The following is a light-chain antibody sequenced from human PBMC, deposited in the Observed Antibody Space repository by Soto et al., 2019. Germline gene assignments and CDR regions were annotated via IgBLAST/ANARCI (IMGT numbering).Light chain of an antibody. CDR2: KAS. V-gene: IGKV1-5*03. J-gene: IGKJ1*01. CDR1: QSIGSW. Sequence: DIQMTQSPSTLSASVGDRVSITCRDSQSIGSWLAWYQQKPGKAPKLLIYKASSLESGVPSRFSGSGSGTEFTLTISSLQPDDFASYYCQQHGSYSPWTFGQGTKVEI. CDR3: QQHGSYSPWT.